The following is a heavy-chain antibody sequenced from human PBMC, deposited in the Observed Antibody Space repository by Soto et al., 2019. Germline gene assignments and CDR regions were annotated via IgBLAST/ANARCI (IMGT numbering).Heavy chain of an antibody. Sequence: HPGGSLRLSCTASGFSFGDYPMSWFRQAPGKGLEWVGFIRSEAYGGTTEYAASVKGRFTISRDDSKTIAYLQMNSLKTEDTAVYYCARARGYSGYASYSYHYALALCGPGTTATVSS. CDR1: GFSFGDYP. CDR2: IRSEAYGGTT. J-gene: IGHJ6*02. D-gene: IGHD5-12*01. CDR3: ARARGYSGYASYSYHYALAL. V-gene: IGHV3-49*03.